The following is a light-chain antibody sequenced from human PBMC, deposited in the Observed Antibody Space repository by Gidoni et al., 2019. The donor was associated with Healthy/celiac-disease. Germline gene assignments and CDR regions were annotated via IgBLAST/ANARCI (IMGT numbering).Light chain of an antibody. J-gene: IGKJ2*01. CDR1: QSVSSSY. CDR2: GAS. Sequence: ESVLTQSPGTLSLSPGERATLSCSASQSVSSSYLAWYQQKPGQAPRILIYGASSRATGSPDRFSGSGCGTDFTLTISRLEPEDFAVYYCQQYGSSPYTFGQGTKLEIK. V-gene: IGKV3-20*01. CDR3: QQYGSSPYT.